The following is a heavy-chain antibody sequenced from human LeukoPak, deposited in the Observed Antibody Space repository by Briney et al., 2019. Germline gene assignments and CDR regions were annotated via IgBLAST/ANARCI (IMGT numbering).Heavy chain of an antibody. CDR2: IFYSGST. J-gene: IGHJ4*02. CDR3: ARTNPSFDY. V-gene: IGHV4-59*08. Sequence: SETLSLTCTVSGGSISSYYWSWIRQPPGKGLEWIGYIFYSGSTNYNPSLKSRVTISVGTSKNQASLKLRSVTAADTAVYYCARTNPSFDYWGQGTLVTVSS. CDR1: GGSISSYY.